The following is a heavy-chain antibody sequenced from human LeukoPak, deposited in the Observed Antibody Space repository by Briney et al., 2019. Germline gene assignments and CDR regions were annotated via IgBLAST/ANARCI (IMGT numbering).Heavy chain of an antibody. V-gene: IGHV3-30-3*01. CDR3: VAARYFDY. CDR2: ISYDGSNK. J-gene: IGHJ4*02. CDR1: GFTFSSYA. D-gene: IGHD6-6*01. Sequence: GRSLRLPCAASGFTFSSYAMHWVRQAPGKGLEWVAVISYDGSNKYYADSVKGRFTISRDNSKNTLYLQMNSLRAEDTAVYYCVAARYFDYWGQGTLVTVSS.